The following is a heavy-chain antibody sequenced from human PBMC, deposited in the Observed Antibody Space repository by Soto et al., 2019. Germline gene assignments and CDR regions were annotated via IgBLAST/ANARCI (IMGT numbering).Heavy chain of an antibody. V-gene: IGHV3-23*01. CDR2: ISGSGGST. CDR3: AKEPLRYFDWLLAHFDY. D-gene: IGHD3-9*01. J-gene: IGHJ4*02. Sequence: GGSLRLSCAASGFTLSSYAMSWVRQAPGKGLEWVSAISGSGGSTHYADSVKGRFTISRDNFKNTLYLQMNSLRAEDTAVYYCAKEPLRYFDWLLAHFDYWGQGTLVTVSS. CDR1: GFTLSSYA.